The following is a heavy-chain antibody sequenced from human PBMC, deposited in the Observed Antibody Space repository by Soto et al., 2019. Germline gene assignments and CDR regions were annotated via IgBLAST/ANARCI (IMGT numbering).Heavy chain of an antibody. J-gene: IGHJ4*02. D-gene: IGHD5-12*01. Sequence: LRLSCAASGFTFNIYPMKWVRQAPGKGLEWVALISYDGSNKNHADSVKGRFTISRDNSKNTLYLQMNSLRGGDTAVYYCATTLANTDSDYWGQGTLVTVSS. CDR3: ATTLANTDSDY. V-gene: IGHV3-30-3*01. CDR1: GFTFNIYP. CDR2: ISYDGSNK.